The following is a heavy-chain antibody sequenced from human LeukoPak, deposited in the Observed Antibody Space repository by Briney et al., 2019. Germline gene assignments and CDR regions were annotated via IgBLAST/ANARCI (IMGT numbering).Heavy chain of an antibody. V-gene: IGHV3-33*01. CDR3: ARDPGDYYGSGSSDAFDI. CDR1: GFTFSSYG. CDR2: IWYDGSNK. Sequence: PGGSLRLSCAASGFTFSSYGMHWVRQAPGKGLEWVAVIWYDGSNKYYADSVKGRFTISRDNSKNTLYLQMNSLRAEDTAVYYCARDPGDYYGSGSSDAFDIWGQGTMDTVSS. J-gene: IGHJ3*02. D-gene: IGHD3-10*01.